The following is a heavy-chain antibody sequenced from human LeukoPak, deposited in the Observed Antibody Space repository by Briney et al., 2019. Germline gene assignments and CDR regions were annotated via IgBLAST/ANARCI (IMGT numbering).Heavy chain of an antibody. Sequence: SETLSLTCAVYGGSFSGYYWSWIRQPPGKGLEWIGEINHSGSTNYNPSLKSRVTISVDTSKNQFSLKLSSVTAADTAVYYCAGHRSPDIVVVPAAIRPFDYWGQGTLVTVSS. CDR2: INHSGST. CDR3: AGHRSPDIVVVPAAIRPFDY. CDR1: GGSFSGYY. D-gene: IGHD2-2*01. V-gene: IGHV4-34*01. J-gene: IGHJ4*02.